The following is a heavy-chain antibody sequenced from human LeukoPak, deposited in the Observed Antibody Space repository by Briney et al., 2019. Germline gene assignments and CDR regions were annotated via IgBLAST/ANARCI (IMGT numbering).Heavy chain of an antibody. CDR3: AKDSYSHNGIFDAFDL. V-gene: IGHV3-23*01. Sequence: GGSLRLSCAASGFTFSSYAMTWVRQAPGKGLEWVSTIGGGPVYYADSVKGRFTISRDDSKNTLFLQMKSLRAEDTAIYYCAKDSYSHNGIFDAFDLWGQGTMVTVSS. D-gene: IGHD2-8*01. CDR2: IGGGPV. CDR1: GFTFSSYA. J-gene: IGHJ3*01.